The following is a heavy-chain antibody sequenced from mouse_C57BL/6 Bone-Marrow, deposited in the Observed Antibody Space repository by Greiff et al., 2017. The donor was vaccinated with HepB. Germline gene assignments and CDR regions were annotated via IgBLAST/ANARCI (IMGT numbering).Heavy chain of an antibody. Sequence: EVKVVESGGGLVQPGGSLSLSCAASGFTFTDYYMSWVRQPPGKALEWLGFIRNKANGYTTEYSASVKGRFTISRDNSQSILYLQMNALRAEDSATYYCARYPSPTGTWFDYWGQGTTLTVSS. V-gene: IGHV7-3*01. J-gene: IGHJ2*01. CDR2: IRNKANGYTT. CDR3: ARYPSPTGTWFDY. D-gene: IGHD4-1*01. CDR1: GFTFTDYY.